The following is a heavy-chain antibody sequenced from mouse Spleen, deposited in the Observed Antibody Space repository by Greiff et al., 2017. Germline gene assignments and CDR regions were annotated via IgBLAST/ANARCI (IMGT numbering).Heavy chain of an antibody. Sequence: QVQLKQPGAELVKPGASVKLSCKASGYTFTSYWMHWVKQRPGQGLEWIGMIHPNSGSTNYNEKFKSKATLTVDKSSSTAYMQLSSLTSEDSAVYYCARGDSNWDYFDYWGQGTTLTVSS. CDR1: GYTFTSYW. CDR2: IHPNSGST. D-gene: IGHD4-1*01. CDR3: ARGDSNWDYFDY. V-gene: IGHV1-64*01. J-gene: IGHJ2*01.